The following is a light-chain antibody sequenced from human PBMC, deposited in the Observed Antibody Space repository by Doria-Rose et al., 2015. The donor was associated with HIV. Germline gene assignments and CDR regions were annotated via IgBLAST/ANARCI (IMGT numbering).Light chain of an antibody. Sequence: DIRVTQSPESLGMSLGERATLNCKSNQSLLYTSKNYLAWYQQKPGQPPKLLIYWASTRQSGVPARSSGSGSGTDFTLTISSLEAEDVAVYYCQQYYDTPSFGPGTTVYIK. J-gene: IGKJ3*01. CDR3: QQYYDTPS. V-gene: IGKV4-1*01. CDR2: WAS. CDR1: QSLLYTSKNY.